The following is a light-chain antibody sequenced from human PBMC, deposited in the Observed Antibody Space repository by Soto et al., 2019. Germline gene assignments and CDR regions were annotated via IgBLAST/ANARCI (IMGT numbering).Light chain of an antibody. V-gene: IGKV3-20*01. Sequence: EVVLTQSPGTLSLSPGESATLSCRASQSVISSYLAWYQQKPGQAPRLLIYGASNRATGIPDRFTGSGSGTDFNLTISRLEVEDFAVYYCQQYGSFRYTFGQGTKLEI. J-gene: IGKJ2*01. CDR1: QSVISSY. CDR2: GAS. CDR3: QQYGSFRYT.